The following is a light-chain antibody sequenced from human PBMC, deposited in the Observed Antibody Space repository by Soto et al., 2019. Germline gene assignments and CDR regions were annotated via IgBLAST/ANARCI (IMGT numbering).Light chain of an antibody. Sequence: QSALTQPRSVSGSPGQSVTISCTGTSSDVGGYNYVTWYQHHAGKAPKLRIYDVSKRPSGVPDRFSGSRSGNTASLTISGLQTDDEAEYFCCSYAGSNTLVCGGGTKLTVL. J-gene: IGLJ3*02. CDR3: CSYAGSNTLV. CDR2: DVS. V-gene: IGLV2-11*01. CDR1: SSDVGGYNY.